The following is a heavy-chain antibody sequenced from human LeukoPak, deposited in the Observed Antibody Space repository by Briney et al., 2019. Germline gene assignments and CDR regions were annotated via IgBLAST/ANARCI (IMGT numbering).Heavy chain of an antibody. Sequence: SETLSLTCTVSGGSISSSSYYWGRIRQPPGKGLEWIGEISHSGSTNYNPSLKSRVTISVDTSKNQFSLKLSSVTAADTAVYYCAAQYSGYVRLDYWGQGTLVTVSS. CDR3: AAQYSGYVRLDY. CDR1: GGSISSSSYY. J-gene: IGHJ4*02. D-gene: IGHD5-12*01. V-gene: IGHV4-39*07. CDR2: ISHSGST.